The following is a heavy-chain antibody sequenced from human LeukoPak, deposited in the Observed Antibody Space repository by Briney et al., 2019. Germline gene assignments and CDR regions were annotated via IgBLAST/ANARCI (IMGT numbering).Heavy chain of an antibody. CDR2: IHYTGKN. D-gene: IGHD3-22*01. CDR1: GGSISSYY. CDR3: ARFYYYDRGFDY. V-gene: IGHV4-59*01. J-gene: IGHJ4*02. Sequence: KTSETLSLTCTVSGGSISSYYWSWIRQPPGKGLEWIGYIHYTGKNNYNPSLKSRITMSVDTSKSQFSLKLSSVTAADTAVYYRARFYYYDRGFDYWGQGTLVTVSS.